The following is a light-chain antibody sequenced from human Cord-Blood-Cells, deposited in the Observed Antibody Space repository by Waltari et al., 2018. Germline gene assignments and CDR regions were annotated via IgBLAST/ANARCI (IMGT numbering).Light chain of an antibody. V-gene: IGKV4-1*01. J-gene: IGKJ2*01. CDR3: QQYYSTPYT. CDR2: WAS. Sequence: DIVMTQSPDSLAVSLGEGATITCKSSQSVLYSSNNKNYLAWYQQKPGQPPKLPIYWASTRESGVPDRFSGSGSGTDFTLTISSLQAEDVAVYYCQQYYSTPYTFGQGTKLEIK. CDR1: QSVLYSSNNKNY.